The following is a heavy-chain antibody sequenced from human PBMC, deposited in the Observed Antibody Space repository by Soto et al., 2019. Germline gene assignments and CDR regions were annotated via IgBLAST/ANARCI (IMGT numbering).Heavy chain of an antibody. D-gene: IGHD6-6*01. CDR1: GFTFTSSA. V-gene: IGHV1-58*01. CDR3: AAGGSSSSNWYFDL. Sequence: QMQLVQSGPEVKKPGTSVKVSCKASGFTFTSSAVQWVRQARGQRREWIGWIVVGSGNTNYAQKFQERVTITRDMSTSTAYMELSSLRSEYTAVYYCAAGGSSSSNWYFDLWGRGTLVTVSS. J-gene: IGHJ2*01. CDR2: IVVGSGNT.